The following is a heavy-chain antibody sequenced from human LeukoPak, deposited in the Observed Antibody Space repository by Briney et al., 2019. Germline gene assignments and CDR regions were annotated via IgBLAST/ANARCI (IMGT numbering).Heavy chain of an antibody. V-gene: IGHV3-15*01. CDR1: GFTFSNAW. CDR2: IKSKTDGGTT. Sequence: GGSLRLSCAASGFTFSNAWMSWVRQAPGKGLEWVGRIKSKTDGGTTDYAAPVKGRFTISRDDSKNTLYLQMNSLKTEDTAVYYCTTESAYQEWLFDYWGQGTLVTVSS. D-gene: IGHD3-3*01. CDR3: TTESAYQEWLFDY. J-gene: IGHJ4*02.